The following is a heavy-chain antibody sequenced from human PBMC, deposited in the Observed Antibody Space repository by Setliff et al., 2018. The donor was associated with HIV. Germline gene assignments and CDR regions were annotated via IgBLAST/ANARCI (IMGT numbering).Heavy chain of an antibody. CDR3: ARGRSGYYLG. D-gene: IGHD3-3*01. CDR2: INHSGST. CDR1: GGSFSGYY. J-gene: IGHJ4*02. Sequence: SETLSLTCAVYGGSFSGYYWSWIRQPPGKGLEWIGEINHSGSTNYNPSLKSRVTISVDTSKNQFSLKLSSVTAADTAVYCCARGRSGYYLGWGQGTLVTVSS. V-gene: IGHV4-34*01.